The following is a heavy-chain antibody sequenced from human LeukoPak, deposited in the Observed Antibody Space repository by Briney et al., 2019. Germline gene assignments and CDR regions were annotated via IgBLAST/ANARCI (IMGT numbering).Heavy chain of an antibody. CDR2: ISSSGSTI. CDR3: HSGSGSYFYAFDV. Sequence: GGSLRLSCAASGFTFSSYEMNWVRQAPGKGLEWVSYISSSGSTIYYADSVKGRFTISRDNAKNSLYLQMNSLRAEDTAVYYCHSGSGSYFYAFDVWGQGTMVTVSS. CDR1: GFTFSSYE. D-gene: IGHD3-10*01. J-gene: IGHJ3*01. V-gene: IGHV3-48*03.